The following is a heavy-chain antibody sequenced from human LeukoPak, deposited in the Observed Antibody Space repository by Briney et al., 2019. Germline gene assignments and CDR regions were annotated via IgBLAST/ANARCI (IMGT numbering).Heavy chain of an antibody. CDR1: GYTLTELS. D-gene: IGHD3-10*01. CDR2: FDPEDGET. CDR3: ARDLLGSGSYNY. V-gene: IGHV1-24*01. J-gene: IGHJ4*02. Sequence: ASVKVSCKVSGYTLTELSMHWVRQAPGKGLEWMGGFDPEDGETIYAQKFQGRVTMTTDTSTSTAYMELRSLRSDDTAVYYCARDLLGSGSYNYWGQGTLVTVSS.